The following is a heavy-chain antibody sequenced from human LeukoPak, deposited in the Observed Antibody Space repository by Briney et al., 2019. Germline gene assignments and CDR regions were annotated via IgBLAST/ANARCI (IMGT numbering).Heavy chain of an antibody. CDR2: IYPGDSDT. Sequence: GESLKISCKGPGYSLTSYWIGWVRQMPGKGLEWMGIIYPGDSDTSYSPSFQGQVTISADKSISTAYLQWSSLKASDTAMYYCARVPGGTPGHYYYYYGMDAWGQGTTVTVSS. J-gene: IGHJ6*02. CDR1: GYSLTSYW. CDR3: ARVPGGTPGHYYYYYGMDA. V-gene: IGHV5-51*01. D-gene: IGHD1-26*01.